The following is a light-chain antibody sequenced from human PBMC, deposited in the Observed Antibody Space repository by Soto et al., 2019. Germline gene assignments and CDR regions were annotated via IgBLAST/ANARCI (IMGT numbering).Light chain of an antibody. CDR3: QQYNTWPWT. Sequence: EILLTQSPCSLAVSPGEVATLSCRASQSVRDNLAWYQQKPGQAPRLLIYRASIRATGVPARFSGSGSGTEFTLTISGLQSEDFAVYYCQQYNTWPWTFGQGTKVDIK. J-gene: IGKJ1*01. V-gene: IGKV3-15*01. CDR1: QSVRDN. CDR2: RAS.